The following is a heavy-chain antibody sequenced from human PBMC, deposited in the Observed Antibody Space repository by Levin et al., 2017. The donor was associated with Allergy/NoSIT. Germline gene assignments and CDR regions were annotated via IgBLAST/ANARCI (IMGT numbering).Heavy chain of an antibody. D-gene: IGHD2-8*01. CDR1: GGSFSGYY. J-gene: IGHJ6*02. Sequence: SQTLSLTCAVYGGSFSGYYWSWIRQPPGKGLEWIGEINHSGSTNYNPSLKSRVTISVDTSKNQFSLKLSSVTAADTAVYYCARGAGCSSGVYCRFRHEYYYYYGMDVWGQGTTVTVSS. V-gene: IGHV4-34*01. CDR2: INHSGST. CDR3: ARGAGCSSGVYCRFRHEYYYYYGMDV.